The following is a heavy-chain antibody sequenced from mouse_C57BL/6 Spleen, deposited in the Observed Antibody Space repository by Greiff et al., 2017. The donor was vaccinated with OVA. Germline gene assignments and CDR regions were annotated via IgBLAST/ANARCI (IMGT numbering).Heavy chain of an antibody. D-gene: IGHD1-2*01. CDR3: ARYLRPYYFDY. Sequence: QVQLQQPGAELVRPGSSVKLSCKASGYTFTSYWMDWVKQRPGQGLEWIGNIYPSDSETHYNQKFKDKATLTVDKSSSTAYMQLSSLTSEDSAVYYCARYLRPYYFDYWGQGTTLTVSA. V-gene: IGHV1-61*01. CDR2: IYPSDSET. J-gene: IGHJ2*01. CDR1: GYTFTSYW.